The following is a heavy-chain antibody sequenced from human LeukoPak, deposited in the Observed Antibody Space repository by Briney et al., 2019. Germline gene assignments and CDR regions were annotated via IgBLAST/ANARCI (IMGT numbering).Heavy chain of an antibody. CDR1: GFTFPNYW. CDR3: AKDSRYYYDSSGYYPLGGAFDI. D-gene: IGHD3-22*01. J-gene: IGHJ3*02. V-gene: IGHV3-23*01. Sequence: GGSLRLSCAVSGFTFPNYWMSWVRQAPGKGLEWVSAISGGGGSTYYADSVKGRFTISRDNSKNTLYLQMNSLRAEDTAVYYCAKDSRYYYDSSGYYPLGGAFDIWGQGTMVTVSS. CDR2: ISGGGGST.